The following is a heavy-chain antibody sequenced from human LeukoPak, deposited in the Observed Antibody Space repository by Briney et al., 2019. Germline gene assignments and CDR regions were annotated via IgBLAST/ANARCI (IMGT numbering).Heavy chain of an antibody. CDR2: INPNSGGT. V-gene: IGHV1-2*02. J-gene: IGHJ3*02. D-gene: IGHD6-19*01. CDR1: GYTFTAYY. Sequence: GASVKVSCKASGYTFTAYYMHWVRQALGQGLEWMGWINPNSGGTNYAQNFQGRVTITRDTSISAAYVELTTLRSDDTAVYYCATARSIGSDWYRRASHPFDIWGQGTMVTVSS. CDR3: ATARSIGSDWYRRASHPFDI.